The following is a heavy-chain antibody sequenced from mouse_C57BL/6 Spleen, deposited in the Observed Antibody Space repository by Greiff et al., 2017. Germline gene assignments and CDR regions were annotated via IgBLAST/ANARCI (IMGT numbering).Heavy chain of an antibody. V-gene: IGHV1-26*01. Sequence: VQLQQSGPELVKPGASVKISCKASGYTFTDYYMNWVKQSHGKSLEWIGDINPNNGGTSYNQKFKGKATLTVDKSSSTAYMELRSLTSEDSAVYYCARWNYYGSSQAWFAYWGQGTLVTVSA. CDR2: INPNNGGT. CDR3: ARWNYYGSSQAWFAY. CDR1: GYTFTDYY. D-gene: IGHD1-1*01. J-gene: IGHJ3*01.